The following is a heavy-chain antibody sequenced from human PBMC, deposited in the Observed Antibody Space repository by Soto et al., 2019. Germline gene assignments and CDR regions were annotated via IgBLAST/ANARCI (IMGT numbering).Heavy chain of an antibody. J-gene: IGHJ4*02. Sequence: QVQLVQSGTEVKKPGSSVKVSCKASGGTFRNYPINWMRQAPGQGLEWMGSIFPLTDIPDYAQNFQARLTISADKSTSTAYMELSSLPSDDTAMYFCARGPLVVLNYFESWGQGTLVTVSS. CDR1: GGTFRNYP. CDR2: IFPLTDIP. CDR3: ARGPLVVLNYFES. V-gene: IGHV1-69*02.